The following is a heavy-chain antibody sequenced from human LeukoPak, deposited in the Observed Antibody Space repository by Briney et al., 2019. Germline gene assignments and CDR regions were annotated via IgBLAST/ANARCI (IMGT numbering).Heavy chain of an antibody. J-gene: IGHJ4*02. CDR2: IYYSGST. CDR1: GGSISSYD. CDR3: ARATDYYDSSGYYLYYFDY. Sequence: SETLSLTCTVSGGSISSYDWSWIRQPPGKGLEWIGYIYYSGSTNYNPSLKSRVTISVDTSKNQFSLKLSSVTAADTAVYYCARATDYYDSSGYYLYYFDYWGQGTLVTVSS. D-gene: IGHD3-22*01. V-gene: IGHV4-59*01.